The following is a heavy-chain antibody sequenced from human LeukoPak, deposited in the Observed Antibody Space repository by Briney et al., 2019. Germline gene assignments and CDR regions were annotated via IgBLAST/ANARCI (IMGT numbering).Heavy chain of an antibody. CDR1: GGSISTIGYS. CDR2: IYQSGST. CDR3: AKTLARGVLGFDY. Sequence: SQTLSLTCDVSGGSISTIGYSWSWIRQPPGKGLEWIGYIYQSGSTSYNPSLQSRVTISIDRSKNQFSLKLSSVTAADTAVYYCAKTLARGVLGFDYWGQGTLVTVSS. J-gene: IGHJ4*02. D-gene: IGHD3-16*01. V-gene: IGHV4-30-2*01.